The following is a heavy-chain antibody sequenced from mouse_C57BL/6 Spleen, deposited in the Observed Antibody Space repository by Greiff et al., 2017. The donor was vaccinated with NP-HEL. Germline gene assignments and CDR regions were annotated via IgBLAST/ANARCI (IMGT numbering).Heavy chain of an antibody. J-gene: IGHJ1*03. CDR3: ARGGRLGWYFDV. CDR2: ISDGGSYT. V-gene: IGHV5-4*01. CDR1: GFTFSSYA. D-gene: IGHD2-14*01. Sequence: EVQVVESGGGLVKPGGSLKLSCAASGFTFSSYAMSWVRQTPEKRLEWVATISDGGSYTYYPDNVKGRFTISRDNAKNNLYLQMSHLKSEDTAMYYCARGGRLGWYFDVWGTGTTVTVSS.